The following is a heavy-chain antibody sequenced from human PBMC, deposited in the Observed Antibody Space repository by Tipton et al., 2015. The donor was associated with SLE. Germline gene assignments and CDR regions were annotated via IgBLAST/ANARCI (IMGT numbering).Heavy chain of an antibody. CDR2: INTDGSST. CDR3: ASQRLNWKYDLGPFDV. Sequence: GSLRLSCEASGFTFTTYWMHWVRQAPGRGLVWVSRINTDGSSTSYADSVKGRFTISRDSARNTTYLQMNGLRAEDTAVYYCASQRLNWKYDLGPFDVWGHGTVVTVSS. J-gene: IGHJ3*01. D-gene: IGHD1-7*01. CDR1: GFTFTTYW. V-gene: IGHV3-74*01.